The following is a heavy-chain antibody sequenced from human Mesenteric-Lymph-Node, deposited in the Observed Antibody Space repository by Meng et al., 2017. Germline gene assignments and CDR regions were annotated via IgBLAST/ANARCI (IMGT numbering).Heavy chain of an antibody. CDR2: INPNSGGT. CDR1: GYTFTGYY. V-gene: IGHV1-2*02. J-gene: IGHJ4*02. D-gene: IGHD3-9*01. CDR3: ARVYDILTGHYYFDY. Sequence: ASVKVSCKASGYTFTGYYMHWVRQAPGQGLEWMGWINPNSGGTNYAQKFQGRVTMTRDTSISTAYMELSRLRSDDTAVYYCARVYDILTGHYYFDYWGQGTLVTVSS.